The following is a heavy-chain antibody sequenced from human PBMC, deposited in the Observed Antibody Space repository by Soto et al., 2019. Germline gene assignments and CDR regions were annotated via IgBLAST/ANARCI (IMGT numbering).Heavy chain of an antibody. CDR2: ISWNSGSI. CDR1: GFTFDDYA. CDR3: ASGAALVVAATPFDY. J-gene: IGHJ4*02. Sequence: EVQLVESGGGLVQPGRSLRLSCAASGFTFDDYAMHWVRQAPGKGLEWVSGISWNSGSIGYADSVKGRFTISRDNAKNSLYLQMNSLRAEDTAVYYCASGAALVVAATPFDYWGQGTLVTVSS. V-gene: IGHV3-9*01. D-gene: IGHD2-15*01.